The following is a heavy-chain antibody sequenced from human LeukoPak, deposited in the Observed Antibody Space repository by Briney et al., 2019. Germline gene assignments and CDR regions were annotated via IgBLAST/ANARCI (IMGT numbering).Heavy chain of an antibody. CDR2: IYYSGST. V-gene: IGHV4-31*11. Sequence: SETLSLTCAVYGGSFSGYYWSWIRQHPGKGLEWIGYIYYSGSTYYNPSLKSRVTISVDTSKNQFSLKLNSVTAADTAVYYCAREGRDGYNLAYYYGMDVWGQGTTVTVSS. D-gene: IGHD5-24*01. CDR3: AREGRDGYNLAYYYGMDV. CDR1: GGSFSGYY. J-gene: IGHJ6*02.